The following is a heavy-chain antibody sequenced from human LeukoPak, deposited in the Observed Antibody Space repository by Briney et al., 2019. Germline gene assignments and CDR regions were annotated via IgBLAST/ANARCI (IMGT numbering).Heavy chain of an antibody. Sequence: SETLSLTCTVSGGSISSGDYYWSWIRQPPGKGLEWIGYIYYSGSTYYNPSLKSRVTMSVDTSKNQFSLKLSSVTAADTAVYYCAREGYSYAYFDYWGQGTLVTVSS. J-gene: IGHJ4*02. CDR1: GGSISSGDYY. V-gene: IGHV4-30-4*01. D-gene: IGHD5-18*01. CDR2: IYYSGST. CDR3: AREGYSYAYFDY.